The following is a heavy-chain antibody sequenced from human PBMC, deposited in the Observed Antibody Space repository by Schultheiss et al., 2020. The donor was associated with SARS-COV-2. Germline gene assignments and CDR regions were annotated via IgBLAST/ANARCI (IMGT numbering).Heavy chain of an antibody. Sequence: SQTLSLTCTVSGGSISSGGYYWSWIRQHPGKGLEWIGEINHSGSTNYNPSLKSRVTISVDTSKNQFSLKLSSVTAADTAVYYCARGRARGSAALDYWGQGTLVTVSS. CDR1: GGSISSGGYY. CDR3: ARGRARGSAALDY. D-gene: IGHD6-25*01. V-gene: IGHV4-31*03. CDR2: INHSGST. J-gene: IGHJ4*02.